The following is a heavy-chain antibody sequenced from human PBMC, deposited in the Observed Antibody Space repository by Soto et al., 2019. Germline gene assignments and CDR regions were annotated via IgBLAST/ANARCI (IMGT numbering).Heavy chain of an antibody. D-gene: IGHD3-3*01. V-gene: IGHV4-34*01. J-gene: IGHJ6*02. CDR1: GGSFSGYY. CDR2: INHSGST. Sequence: SETLSLTCAVYGGSFSGYYWSWIRQPPGKGLEWIGEINHSGSTNYNPPLKSRVTISVDTSKNQFSLKLSSVTAADTAVYYCARGALVLRFLEWLLAPGMDVWGQGTTVTVSS. CDR3: ARGALVLRFLEWLLAPGMDV.